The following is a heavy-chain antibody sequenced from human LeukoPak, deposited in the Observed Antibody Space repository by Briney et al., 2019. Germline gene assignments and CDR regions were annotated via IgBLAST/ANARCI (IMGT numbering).Heavy chain of an antibody. CDR1: GFTFSSYA. V-gene: IGHV3-23*01. CDR3: ARGGYAHYYGMDV. J-gene: IGHJ6*02. Sequence: PGGSLRLSCAASGFTFSSYAMSWVRQAPGKGLEWVSAISGSGGSTYYADSAKGRFTISRDNSKNTVYLQMNSLRAEDTAVYYCARGGYAHYYGMDVWGQGTTVTVSS. D-gene: IGHD5-18*01. CDR2: ISGSGGST.